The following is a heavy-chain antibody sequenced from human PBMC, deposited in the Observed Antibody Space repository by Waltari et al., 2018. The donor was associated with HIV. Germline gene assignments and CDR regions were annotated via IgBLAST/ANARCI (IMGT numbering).Heavy chain of an antibody. Sequence: EVQLVESGGGLVKPGGSLRLSCAASGFTFSSLAMSWVRQAPGKGLEWVSGISAIGGSTYYVDSVKGRFTISRDNSKNTLYLQMNSLRAEDTAVYYCAKHGSSGFYLGDALDFWGQGTVVTVSS. V-gene: IGHV3-23*04. J-gene: IGHJ3*01. CDR1: GFTFSSLA. D-gene: IGHD3-22*01. CDR2: ISAIGGST. CDR3: AKHGSSGFYLGDALDF.